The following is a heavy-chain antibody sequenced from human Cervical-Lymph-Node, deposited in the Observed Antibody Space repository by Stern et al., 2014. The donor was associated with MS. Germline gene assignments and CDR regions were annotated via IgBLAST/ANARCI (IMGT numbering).Heavy chain of an antibody. CDR2: INPDGSEK. Sequence: MQLVQSGAGLVQPGGSLRLSCAASGFTFSSYWMSWVRQAPGQGLEWVANINPDGSEKSYVDSVKGRFTISRDNAKKSLYLQMNSLRAEDTAVYYCARPNLPTYYYDSSGSYDYWGQGTLVTVSS. J-gene: IGHJ4*02. CDR3: ARPNLPTYYYDSSGSYDY. CDR1: GFTFSSYW. V-gene: IGHV3-7*01. D-gene: IGHD3-22*01.